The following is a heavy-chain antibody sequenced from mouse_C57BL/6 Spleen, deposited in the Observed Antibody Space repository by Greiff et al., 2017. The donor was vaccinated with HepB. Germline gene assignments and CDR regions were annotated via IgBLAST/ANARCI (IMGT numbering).Heavy chain of an antibody. CDR2: INPNNGGT. CDR3: ARCGTTVVETFDY. CDR1: GYTFTDYY. J-gene: IGHJ2*01. Sequence: VQLQQSGPELVKPGASVKISCKASGYTFTDYYMNWVKQSHGKSLEWIGDINPNNGGTSYNQKFKGKATLTVDKSSSTAYMELRSLTSEDSAVYYCARCGTTVVETFDYWGQGTTLTVSS. D-gene: IGHD1-1*01. V-gene: IGHV1-26*01.